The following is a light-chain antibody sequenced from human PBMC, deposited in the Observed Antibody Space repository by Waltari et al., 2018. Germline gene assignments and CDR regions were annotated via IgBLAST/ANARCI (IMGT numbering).Light chain of an antibody. Sequence: QSALTQPASVPGSPGQSLSISCTGISSDAGGFNFVSWYQQHPGKAPKLMIYDVFNRPSGVSTRFSGSKSDNAASLAISGLQAEDEAVYYCSSYTASPPHVVFGGGTKVTVL. CDR2: DVF. J-gene: IGLJ2*01. CDR1: SSDAGGFNF. CDR3: SSYTASPPHVV. V-gene: IGLV2-14*03.